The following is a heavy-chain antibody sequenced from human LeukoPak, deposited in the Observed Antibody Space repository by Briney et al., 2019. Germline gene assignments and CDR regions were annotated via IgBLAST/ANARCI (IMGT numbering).Heavy chain of an antibody. V-gene: IGHV3-7*04. CDR2: INQGGSVK. D-gene: IGHD6-25*01. CDR1: GFTFSVYW. J-gene: IGHJ4*02. CDR3: ARVGYSSGEFDC. Sequence: GGSLRLSCAASGFTFSVYWMTWVRQAPGKGLEWVANINQGGSVKYYVDSVTGRFTISRDDAKSSVYLQMNSLRAEATAVYYCARVGYSSGEFDCWGQGTLVTVSS.